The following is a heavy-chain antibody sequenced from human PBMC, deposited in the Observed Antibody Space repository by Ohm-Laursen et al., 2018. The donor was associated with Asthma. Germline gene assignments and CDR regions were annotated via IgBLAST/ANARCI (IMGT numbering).Heavy chain of an antibody. CDR3: AKDTSSGVVRILAEYFQH. Sequence: SLRLSCAASGFTFESYWMNWVRQAPGKGLEWVSSISSGSSYINYADSVKGRFTISRDNAENSVFLQMNSLRAEDTAVYYCAKDTSSGVVRILAEYFQHWGQGTLVTVSS. V-gene: IGHV3-21*01. CDR2: ISSGSSYI. J-gene: IGHJ1*01. CDR1: GFTFESYW. D-gene: IGHD3-3*01.